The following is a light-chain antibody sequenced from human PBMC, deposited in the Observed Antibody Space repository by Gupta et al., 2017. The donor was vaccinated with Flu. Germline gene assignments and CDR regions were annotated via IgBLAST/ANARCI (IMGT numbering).Light chain of an antibody. J-gene: IGKJ5*01. Sequence: DIKMTQSPSSLSASVGDRVTITCRASQGISDYLAWYQQKPGKVPKLLIYGASTLQSGVPSRFSGSGSGTDFTLIISSLQPEDVATYYCQKYGNPPITFGQGTRLEIK. CDR2: GAS. V-gene: IGKV1-27*01. CDR3: QKYGNPPIT. CDR1: QGISDY.